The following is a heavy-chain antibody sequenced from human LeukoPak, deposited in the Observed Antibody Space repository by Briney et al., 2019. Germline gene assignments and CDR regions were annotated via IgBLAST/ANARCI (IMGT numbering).Heavy chain of an antibody. CDR3: AVEVRGGQTHLPFDY. CDR1: GYTFTGYY. Sequence: GASVKVSCKASGYTFTGYYMHWVRQAPGQGLEWMGRINPNSGGTNYAQKFQGRVTMTRDTSISTAYMELSRLRSDDTAVYYCAVEVRGGQTHLPFDYRGQGTLVTVSS. J-gene: IGHJ4*02. CDR2: INPNSGGT. D-gene: IGHD3-10*01. V-gene: IGHV1-2*06.